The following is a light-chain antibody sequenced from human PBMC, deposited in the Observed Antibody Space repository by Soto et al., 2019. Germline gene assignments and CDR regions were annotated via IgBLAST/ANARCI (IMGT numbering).Light chain of an antibody. Sequence: EIVLTQSPATLSLSPGERATLSCRASQSVSSYLAWYQQKPGQAPRLLIYDASNRATGIPARFSGSGSGTDFTLTISSLEPEEFAVYYCQQRSNWPPWTFGQGTKGEI. J-gene: IGKJ1*01. CDR3: QQRSNWPPWT. V-gene: IGKV3-11*01. CDR1: QSVSSY. CDR2: DAS.